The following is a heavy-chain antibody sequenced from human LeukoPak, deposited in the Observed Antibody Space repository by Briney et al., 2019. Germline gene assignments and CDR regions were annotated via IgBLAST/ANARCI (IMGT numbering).Heavy chain of an antibody. CDR1: GGSISSGDHY. Sequence: SETLSLTCTVSGGSISSGDHYWSWIRQPPGKGLEWIGYIYYSGSTYYNPSLKSRLTISVDTSKNQFSLKLSSVTAADTAVYYCARKRRDGYNLGYFDYWGQGTLVTVSS. D-gene: IGHD5-24*01. J-gene: IGHJ4*02. V-gene: IGHV4-30-4*08. CDR3: ARKRRDGYNLGYFDY. CDR2: IYYSGST.